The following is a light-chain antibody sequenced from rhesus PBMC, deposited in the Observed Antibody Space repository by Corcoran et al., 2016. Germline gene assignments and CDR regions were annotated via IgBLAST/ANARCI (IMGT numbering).Light chain of an antibody. CDR1: SSDIGGYNR. J-gene: IGLJ1*01. Sequence: QAALTQSPSVSGSPGQSVTISCTGTSSDIGGYNRVSWYQKHAGKAPKFMIYEVSKRPSGVSDRFSGSTAGNTAFLTISGVQAEDEADYYCNSYANSNAYIFGVGTRLTVL. CDR2: EVS. V-gene: IGLV2-13*02. CDR3: NSYANSNAYI.